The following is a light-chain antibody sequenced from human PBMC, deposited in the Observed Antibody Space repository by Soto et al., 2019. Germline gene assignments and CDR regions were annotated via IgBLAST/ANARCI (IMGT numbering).Light chain of an antibody. V-gene: IGKV3-20*01. Sequence: EIVLTQSPGTLSLSPGERATLSCRSSQSVSSSYLAWYQQKPGQAPRLLIYDVSSRATGIPDRFSGRGPETDFTLTMSRLEPEDFAVYYCQQYGSSPTFGQGTRVEIK. CDR1: QSVSSSY. J-gene: IGKJ1*01. CDR2: DVS. CDR3: QQYGSSPT.